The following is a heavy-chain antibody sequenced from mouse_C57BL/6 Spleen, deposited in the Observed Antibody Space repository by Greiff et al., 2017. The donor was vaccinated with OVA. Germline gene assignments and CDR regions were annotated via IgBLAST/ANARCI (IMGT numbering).Heavy chain of an antibody. CDR3: ARLSPSTTVVEDY. D-gene: IGHD1-1*01. V-gene: IGHV1-52*01. Sequence: QVQLQQSGAELVRPGSSVKLSCKASGYTFTSYWMHWVKQRPIQGLEWIGNIDPSDSETHYNQKFKDKATLTVDKSSSTAYMQLSSLTSEDSAVYYGARLSPSTTVVEDYWGQGTTLTVSS. CDR2: IDPSDSET. J-gene: IGHJ2*01. CDR1: GYTFTSYW.